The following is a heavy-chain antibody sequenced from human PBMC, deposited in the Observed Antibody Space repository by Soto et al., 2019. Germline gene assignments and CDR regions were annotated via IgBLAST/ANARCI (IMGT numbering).Heavy chain of an antibody. D-gene: IGHD6-13*01. CDR2: ISYDGSNK. CDR1: GFTFSSYG. V-gene: IGHV3-30*18. Sequence: QVQLVESGGGVVQPGRSLRLSCAASGFTFSSYGMHWVRQAPGKGLEWVAVISYDGSNKYYADSVKGRFTISRDNSKNTLYLQMNSLIAEDTAVYYCAKIDTAMVLQIGYSSSWCLDYWGQGTLVTVSS. J-gene: IGHJ4*02. CDR3: AKIDTAMVLQIGYSSSWCLDY.